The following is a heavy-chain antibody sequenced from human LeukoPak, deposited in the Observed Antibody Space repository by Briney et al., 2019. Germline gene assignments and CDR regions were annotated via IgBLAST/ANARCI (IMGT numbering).Heavy chain of an antibody. CDR2: IYYSGST. CDR1: GGSISSYY. Sequence: IPSETLSLTCTVSGGSISSYYWSWIRQPPGKGLEWIGYIYYSGSTNYNPSLKSRVTISVDTSKNQFSLKLSSVTAADTAVYYCARSRGGDTAMALGGYFDYWGQGTLVTVSS. CDR3: ARSRGGDTAMALGGYFDY. J-gene: IGHJ4*02. D-gene: IGHD5-18*01. V-gene: IGHV4-59*08.